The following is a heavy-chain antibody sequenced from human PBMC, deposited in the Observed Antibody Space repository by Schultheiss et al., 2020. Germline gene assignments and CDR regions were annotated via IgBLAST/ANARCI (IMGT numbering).Heavy chain of an antibody. J-gene: IGHJ6*02. D-gene: IGHD2-2*01. Sequence: GGSLRLSCAASGFTFSSYGMHWVRQAPGKGLEWVAVIWYDGSNKYYADSVKGRFTISRDNAKNTLYLQMNSLRAEDTAVYYCARDRVPAADYYYYYGMDVWGQGTTVNV. V-gene: IGHV3-33*08. CDR1: GFTFSSYG. CDR3: ARDRVPAADYYYYYGMDV. CDR2: IWYDGSNK.